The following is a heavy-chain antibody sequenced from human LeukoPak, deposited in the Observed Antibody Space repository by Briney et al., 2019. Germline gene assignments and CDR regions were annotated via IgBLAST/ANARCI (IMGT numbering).Heavy chain of an antibody. CDR2: IKSKTDGGTT. V-gene: IGHV3-15*01. J-gene: IGHJ4*02. D-gene: IGHD2-15*01. Sequence: GESLKISCAASGFTFSNAWMSWVRQAPGKGLEWVGRIKSKTDGGTTDYAAPVKGRFTISRDDSKNTLYLQKNSLKTEDTAVYYCTTCRYRGGSCYSDYWGQGTLVTVSS. CDR3: TTCRYRGGSCYSDY. CDR1: GFTFSNAW.